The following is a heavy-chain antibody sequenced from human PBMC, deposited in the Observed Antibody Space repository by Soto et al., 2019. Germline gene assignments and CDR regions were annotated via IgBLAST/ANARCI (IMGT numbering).Heavy chain of an antibody. D-gene: IGHD1-26*01. Sequence: SVPACCEGSGYTITSNGISWVRQAPGQGLEWMGWISAYNGNTNYAQKLQGRVTMTTDTSTSTAYMELRSLRSDDTAVYYSPRSIGFRIVGVLGIQFGWGQ. CDR3: PRSIGFRIVGVLGIQFG. V-gene: IGHV1-18*01. J-gene: IGHJ3*01. CDR2: ISAYNGNT. CDR1: GYTITSNG.